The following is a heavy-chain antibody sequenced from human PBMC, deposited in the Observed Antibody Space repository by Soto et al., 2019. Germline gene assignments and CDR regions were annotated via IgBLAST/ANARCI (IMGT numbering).Heavy chain of an antibody. CDR3: VRDTKASDCSSTSCHRGDY. J-gene: IGHJ4*01. V-gene: IGHV3-48*01. D-gene: IGHD2-2*01. CDR1: GFTFSKYS. CDR2: ISSSSSPI. Sequence: EVQLVESGGGLVQPGGSLRLSCTASGFTFSKYSMNWARQAPGKGLEWISYISSSSSPIYYADSVKGRFTISRDNAKNSRYLEMNSLRAEDTAIYYCVRDTKASDCSSTSCHRGDYWCHGNLVTVSS.